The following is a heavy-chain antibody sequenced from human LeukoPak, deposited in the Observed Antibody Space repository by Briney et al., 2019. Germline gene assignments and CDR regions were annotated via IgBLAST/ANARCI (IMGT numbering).Heavy chain of an antibody. J-gene: IGHJ4*02. Sequence: SETLSPTCTVSGGSISSYYWSWIRQPPGKGLDWIAYIYYSGSTNYNPSLKSRVTISVDTSKNQFSLKLSSVTAADTAVYYCARYVWGSYPTFDDYWGQGTLVTVST. CDR1: GGSISSYY. CDR2: IYYSGST. CDR3: ARYVWGSYPTFDDY. V-gene: IGHV4-59*01. D-gene: IGHD3-16*02.